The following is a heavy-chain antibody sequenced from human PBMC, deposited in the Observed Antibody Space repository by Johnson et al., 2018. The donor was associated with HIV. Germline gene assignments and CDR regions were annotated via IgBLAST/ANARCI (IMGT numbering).Heavy chain of an antibody. J-gene: IGHJ3*01. V-gene: IGHV3-25*05. D-gene: IGHD3-22*01. Sequence: VQLVESGGGLAQPTWSPRLSCAASQFTFSRYYMKCVRQAPGNGLELVGQVNPKGTKTNLIESAKDRINTSTINAKNSLYLEMNSLRAEDTALYYCARATYYYDLSGYLTRPRAFDVWGQGTMVTVSS. CDR3: ARATYYYDLSGYLTRPRAFDV. CDR2: VNPKGTKT. CDR1: QFTFSRYY.